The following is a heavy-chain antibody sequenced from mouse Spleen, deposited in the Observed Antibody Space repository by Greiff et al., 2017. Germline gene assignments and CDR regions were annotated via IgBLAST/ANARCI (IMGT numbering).Heavy chain of an antibody. J-gene: IGHJ4*01. D-gene: IGHD2-14*01. CDR1: GFSLTSYG. Sequence: QVQLKESGPGLVAPSQSLSITCTISGFSLTSYGVHWVRQPPGKGLEWLVVIWSDGSTTYNSALKSRLSISKDNSKSQVFLKMNSLQTDDTAMYYCARHDRYDDYAMDYWGQGTSVTVSS. CDR2: IWSDGST. CDR3: ARHDRYDDYAMDY. V-gene: IGHV2-6-1*01.